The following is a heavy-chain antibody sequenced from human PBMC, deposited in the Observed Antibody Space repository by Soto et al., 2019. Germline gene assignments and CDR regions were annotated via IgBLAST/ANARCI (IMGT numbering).Heavy chain of an antibody. CDR2: IYPGDSDT. J-gene: IGHJ6*02. V-gene: IGHV5-51*01. Sequence: YSFTSYWICWVRHKPGKGLERMGIIYPGDSDTRYSPSFQGQVTISADKSISTAYLQWSSLKASDTAMYYFARLGYDSSGYYVYYYGMDVWGQGTTVTVSS. CDR3: ARLGYDSSGYYVYYYGMDV. D-gene: IGHD3-22*01. CDR1: YSFTSYW.